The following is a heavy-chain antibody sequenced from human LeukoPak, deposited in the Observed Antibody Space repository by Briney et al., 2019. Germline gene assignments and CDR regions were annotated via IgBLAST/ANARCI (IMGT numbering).Heavy chain of an antibody. D-gene: IGHD3-22*01. CDR1: GGSISSSSYY. Sequence: SETLSLTCTVSGGSISSSSYYWGWIRQPPGKGLEWIGSIYYSGSTNYNPSLKSRVTISVDTSKNQFSLKLSSVTTADTAVYYCARLPFYDSSGYWGQGTLVTVFS. CDR3: ARLPFYDSSGY. J-gene: IGHJ4*02. CDR2: IYYSGST. V-gene: IGHV4-39*07.